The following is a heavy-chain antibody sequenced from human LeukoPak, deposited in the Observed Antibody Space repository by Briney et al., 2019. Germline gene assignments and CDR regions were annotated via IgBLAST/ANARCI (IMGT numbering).Heavy chain of an antibody. Sequence: GGSLRLSCAASGFTFSDYYMSWIRQAPGKGLEWVSYISSSGSTIYYADSVKGRFTISRDNAKNSLYLQMNSLRAEDTAVYYCVALMTRRVYYFDYWGQGTLVTVSS. CDR1: GFTFSDYY. J-gene: IGHJ4*02. V-gene: IGHV3-11*04. D-gene: IGHD2-8*01. CDR3: VALMTRRVYYFDY. CDR2: ISSSGSTI.